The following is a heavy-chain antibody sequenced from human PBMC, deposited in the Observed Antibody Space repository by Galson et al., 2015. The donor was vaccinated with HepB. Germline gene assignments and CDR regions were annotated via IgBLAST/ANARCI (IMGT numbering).Heavy chain of an antibody. V-gene: IGHV3-15*01. J-gene: IGHJ4*02. CDR1: GFTVSSNY. CDR3: TTEIVDTAMASYYFDY. CDR2: IKSKTDGGTT. D-gene: IGHD5-18*01. Sequence: SLRLSCAASGFTVSSNYMSWVRQAPGKGLEWVGRIKSKTDGGTTDYAAPVKGRFTISRDDSKNTLYLQMNSLKTEDTAVYYCTTEIVDTAMASYYFDYWGQGTLVTVSS.